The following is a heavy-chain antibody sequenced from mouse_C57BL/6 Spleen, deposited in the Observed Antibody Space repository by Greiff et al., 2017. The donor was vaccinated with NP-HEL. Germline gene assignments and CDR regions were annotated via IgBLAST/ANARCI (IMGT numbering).Heavy chain of an antibody. V-gene: IGHV1-55*01. CDR1: GYTFTSYW. Sequence: VQLQQSGAELVKPGASVKMSCKASGYTFTSYWITWVKQRPGQGLEWIGDIYPGSGSTNYNEKFKSKATLTVDTSSSTAYMQMSSLTSEDSAVYDCAREVSTIVSYYYAMDYGGQGTSVTVAS. D-gene: IGHD2-1*01. CDR2: IYPGSGST. CDR3: AREVSTIVSYYYAMDY. J-gene: IGHJ4*01.